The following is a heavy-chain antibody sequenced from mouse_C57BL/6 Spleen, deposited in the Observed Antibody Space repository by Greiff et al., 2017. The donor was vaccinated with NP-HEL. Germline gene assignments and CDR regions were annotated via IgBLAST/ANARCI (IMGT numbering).Heavy chain of an antibody. Sequence: VKLQESGAELARPGASVKMSCKASGYTFTSYTMHWVKQRPGQGLEWIGYINPSSGYTKYNQKFKDKATLTADNSSSTAYMQLSSLTSEDSAVYYCARCPRDYDVLYYAMDYWGQGTSVTVAS. D-gene: IGHD2-4*01. J-gene: IGHJ4*01. CDR2: INPSSGYT. V-gene: IGHV1-4*01. CDR3: ARCPRDYDVLYYAMDY. CDR1: GYTFTSYT.